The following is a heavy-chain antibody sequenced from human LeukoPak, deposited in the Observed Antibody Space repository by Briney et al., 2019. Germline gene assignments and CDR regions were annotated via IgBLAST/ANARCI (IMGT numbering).Heavy chain of an antibody. CDR2: IIPIFGTA. V-gene: IGHV1-69*13. CDR3: ARGPVSSTSPGWYYYYMDV. J-gene: IGHJ6*03. D-gene: IGHD2-2*01. Sequence: SVKVSCKASGGTFSSYAISWVRQAPGQGLEWMGGIIPIFGTANYAQKFQGRVTITADESTSTAYMELSSLRSEDTAVYYCARGPVSSTSPGWYYYYMDVWGKGTTVTVSS. CDR1: GGTFSSYA.